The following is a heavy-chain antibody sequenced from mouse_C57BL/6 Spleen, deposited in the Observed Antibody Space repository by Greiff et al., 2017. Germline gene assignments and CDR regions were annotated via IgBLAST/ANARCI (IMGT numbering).Heavy chain of an antibody. J-gene: IGHJ4*01. V-gene: IGHV1-81*01. CDR2: IFPRSGNT. CDR1: GYTFTSYG. CDR3: AREETDYYAMDY. Sequence: VQLQQSGAELARPGASVKLSCKASGYTFTSYGIRWVKQRTGQGLEWIGEIFPRSGNTYYNAKFKGKATLTADKSSSTAYMELRSLTSEDSAVYVCAREETDYYAMDYWGQGTSVTVSS.